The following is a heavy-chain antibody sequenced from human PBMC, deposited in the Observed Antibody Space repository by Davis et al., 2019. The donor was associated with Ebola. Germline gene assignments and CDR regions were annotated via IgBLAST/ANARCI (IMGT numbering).Heavy chain of an antibody. V-gene: IGHV3-48*04. D-gene: IGHD3-10*01. CDR1: GFTFSSYG. CDR3: ARYPGGYYGSGSYLYHMDV. CDR2: ISSSSSTI. Sequence: GGSLRLSCAASGFTFSSYGMNWVRQAPGKGLEWVSYISSSSSTIYYADSVKGRFTISRDNTKNSLYLQMNSLRAEDTAVYFCARYPGGYYGSGSYLYHMDVWGKGTTVTVSS. J-gene: IGHJ6*03.